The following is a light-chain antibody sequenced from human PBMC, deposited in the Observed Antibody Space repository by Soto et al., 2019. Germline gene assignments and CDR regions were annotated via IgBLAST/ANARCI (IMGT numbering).Light chain of an antibody. V-gene: IGKV1-9*01. CDR1: QGISSY. J-gene: IGKJ5*01. CDR3: QQLNNYPIT. CDR2: DAS. Sequence: DIQLTQSPSFLSASVGDRVTITCRASQGISSYLAWYQQKPGKAPKVLIYDASILQSGVPSRFSGSRSGTEFTLTITSLQPEDFATYYCQQLNNYPITFGQGTRLEIK.